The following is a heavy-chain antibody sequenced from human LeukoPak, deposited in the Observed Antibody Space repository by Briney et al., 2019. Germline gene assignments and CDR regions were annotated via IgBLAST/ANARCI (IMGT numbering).Heavy chain of an antibody. D-gene: IGHD2-2*01. J-gene: IGHJ6*03. Sequence: ASVKVSCKASGYTFTSYYMHRVRQAPGQGLEWMGIINPSGGSTGYAQKFQGRVTMTRDTSTSTVYMELSSLRSEDTAVYYCARSGAIWYYYYYYMDVWGKGTTVTVSS. CDR1: GYTFTSYY. CDR3: ARSGAIWYYYYYYMDV. CDR2: INPSGGST. V-gene: IGHV1-46*01.